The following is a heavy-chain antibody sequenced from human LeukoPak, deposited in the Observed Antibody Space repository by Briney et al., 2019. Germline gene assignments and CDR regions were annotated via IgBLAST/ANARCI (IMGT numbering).Heavy chain of an antibody. D-gene: IGHD2-21*01. CDR1: GFTFSSYA. CDR2: ITGRGGNT. V-gene: IGHV3-23*01. CDR3: AKSHGGEVLSSFGWFDP. J-gene: IGHJ5*02. Sequence: GRSLRLSCAASGFTFSSYAMSWVRQAPGKGLEWVSGITGRGGNTYYADSLTGRITISRDTSKNTLSLQMNSLRAEDTAVYYCAKSHGGEVLSSFGWFDPCGQGNLGTVSS.